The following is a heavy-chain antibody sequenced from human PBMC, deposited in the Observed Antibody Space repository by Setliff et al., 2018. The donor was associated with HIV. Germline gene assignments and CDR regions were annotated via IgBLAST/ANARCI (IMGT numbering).Heavy chain of an antibody. Sequence: PSETLSLTCTVSGVSIENNFWSWFWQPPGKGLEWIGYISYTGSTNYDPSLKSRLTIVADTSKSQFSLKLTSVTAADTAVYYCARETYDYVWGTYRYRPRHFDYWGQGTLVTVSS. CDR1: GVSIENNF. J-gene: IGHJ4*02. CDR2: ISYTGST. CDR3: ARETYDYVWGTYRYRPRHFDY. V-gene: IGHV4-59*01. D-gene: IGHD3-16*02.